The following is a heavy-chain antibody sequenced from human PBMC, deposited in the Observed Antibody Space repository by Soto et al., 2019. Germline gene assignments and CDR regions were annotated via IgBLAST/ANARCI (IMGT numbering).Heavy chain of an antibody. CDR1: GFAFGDYT. CDR2: IIPSATT. J-gene: IGHJ4*02. CDR3: AKERIGIQGRFDS. V-gene: IGHV3-23*01. D-gene: IGHD1-1*01. Sequence: PWGSLRLSCAASGFAFGDYTINCFRQAPVKCLEWVALIIPSATTYYADPVKGRFTISRDNSKNTVYLEMNSLKSDDTAVYYCAKERIGIQGRFDSWGPGTLVTVSS.